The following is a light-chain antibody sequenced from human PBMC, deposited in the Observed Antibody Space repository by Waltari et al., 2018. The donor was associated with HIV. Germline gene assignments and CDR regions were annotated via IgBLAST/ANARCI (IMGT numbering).Light chain of an antibody. CDR1: SGNIATNY. J-gene: IGLJ2*01. Sequence: FVLTQPHSVSESPGQTVTISCTRNSGNIATNYVQWYQQRPGSSPTTVIYEDNQRPSVVPDRFSGSIDSSSNSAALTISGLETDDEADYYCQSYDNNDVIFGGGTRLTVL. V-gene: IGLV6-57*01. CDR2: EDN. CDR3: QSYDNNDVI.